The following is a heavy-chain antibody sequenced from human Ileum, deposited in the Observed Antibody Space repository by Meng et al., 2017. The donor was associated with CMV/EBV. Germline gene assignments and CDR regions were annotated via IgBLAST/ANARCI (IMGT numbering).Heavy chain of an antibody. CDR1: GFTFSSYS. J-gene: IGHJ6*02. Sequence: GGSLRLSCAASGFTFSSYSMNWVRQAPGKGLEWVSYISSSSSTIYYADSVKGRFTISRDNAKNSLYLQMNSLRAEDTAVYYCARDGELRFLRAGHHGRMDVWGQGTTVTVSS. V-gene: IGHV3-48*04. D-gene: IGHD3-3*01. CDR2: ISSSSSTI. CDR3: ARDGELRFLRAGHHGRMDV.